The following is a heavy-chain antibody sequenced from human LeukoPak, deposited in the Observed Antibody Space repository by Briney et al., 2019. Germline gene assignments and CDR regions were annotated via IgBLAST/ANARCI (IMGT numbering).Heavy chain of an antibody. CDR2: IRYDGSNK. Sequence: GGSLRLSCAASGFTFSSYGMHWVRQAPGKGLEWVAFIRYDGSNKYYADSVKGRFTISRDNSKNTLYLQMNSLRAEDTAVYYCAKTYGGRRYYFDYWGQGTLVTVSS. CDR1: GFTFSSYG. J-gene: IGHJ4*02. D-gene: IGHD4-23*01. V-gene: IGHV3-30*02. CDR3: AKTYGGRRYYFDY.